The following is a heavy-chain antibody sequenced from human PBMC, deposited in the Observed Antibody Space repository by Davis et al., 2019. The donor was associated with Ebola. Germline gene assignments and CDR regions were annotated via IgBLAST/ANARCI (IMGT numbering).Heavy chain of an antibody. CDR1: GFTFSSYG. CDR3: AREDYGDYTNYYYGMDV. CDR2: ISYDGSNK. V-gene: IGHV3-30*03. Sequence: GESLKISCAASGFTFSSYGMHWVRQAPGKGLEWVAVISYDGSNKYYADSVKGRFTISRDNSKNTLYLQMNSLRAEDTAVYYCAREDYGDYTNYYYGMDVWGQGTTVTVSS. D-gene: IGHD4-17*01. J-gene: IGHJ6*02.